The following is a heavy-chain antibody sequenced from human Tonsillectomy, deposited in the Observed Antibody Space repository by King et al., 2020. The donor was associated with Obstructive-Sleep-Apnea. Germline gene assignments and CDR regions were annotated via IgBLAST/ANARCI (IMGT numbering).Heavy chain of an antibody. CDR1: GFTFSNNW. D-gene: IGHD1-14*01. CDR2: INQGGREI. V-gene: IGHV3-7*03. Sequence: VQLVESGGGLVQPGGPLRLSCAASGFTFSNNWMSLVRQAPGKGLEWVANINQGGREINYVGAVKGRFTISRDNAKDSLYLQMNSLRAEDTAVYYCAGELNQDAFDIWGQGTMVTVSS. CDR3: AGELNQDAFDI. J-gene: IGHJ3*02.